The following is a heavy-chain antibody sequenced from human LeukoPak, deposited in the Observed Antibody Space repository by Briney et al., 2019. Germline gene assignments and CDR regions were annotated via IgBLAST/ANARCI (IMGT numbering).Heavy chain of an antibody. V-gene: IGHV1-18*01. CDR1: GYTFTSYG. CDR3: ARASEDYGDYDPSLDERYFDY. Sequence: ASVKVSCKASGYTFTSYGISWVRQAPGQGLEWMGWISAHNGNTNYAQKLQGRVTMTTDTSTSTAYMELRSLRSDDTAVYYCARASEDYGDYDPSLDERYFDYWGQGTLVTVSS. J-gene: IGHJ4*02. CDR2: ISAHNGNT. D-gene: IGHD4-17*01.